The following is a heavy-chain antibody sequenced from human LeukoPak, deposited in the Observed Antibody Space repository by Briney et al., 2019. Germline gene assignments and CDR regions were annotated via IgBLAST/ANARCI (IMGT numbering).Heavy chain of an antibody. CDR1: GFTFSSYG. V-gene: IGHV3-33*01. J-gene: IGHJ6*04. CDR3: ARGHHTITACYYGMDV. D-gene: IGHD1-14*01. CDR2: IWYDGSNK. Sequence: GSALRLACAAPGFTFSSYGMHCVRQAPGKGLEWLPVIWYDGSNKYYADSVKGRFTISRDNSKNTLYLQMNSLRAEDTAVYSCARGHHTITACYYGMDVWGKGATVTVCS.